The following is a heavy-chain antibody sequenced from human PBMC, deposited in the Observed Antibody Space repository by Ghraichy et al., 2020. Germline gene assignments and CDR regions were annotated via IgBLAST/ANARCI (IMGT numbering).Heavy chain of an antibody. J-gene: IGHJ4*02. CDR2: IYTSGTT. CDR1: GFIVSSHY. CDR3: ARRASGGYHLDH. Sequence: GGSLRLSCSASGFIVSSHYMAWVRQAPGKGLEWAATIYTSGTTYYTDSVKGRFTISRDTSKNTIDLQMSGLRVEDTAVYFCARRASGGYHLDHCGQGTLVTVSS. D-gene: IGHD1-26*01. V-gene: IGHV3-66*04.